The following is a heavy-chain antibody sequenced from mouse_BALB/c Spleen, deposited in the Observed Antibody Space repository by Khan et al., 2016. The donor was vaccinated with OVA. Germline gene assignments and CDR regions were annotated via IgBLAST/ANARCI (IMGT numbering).Heavy chain of an antibody. J-gene: IGHJ2*01. D-gene: IGHD1-1*01. CDR3: ASGKLLLRYPDYFDY. V-gene: IGHV3-2*02. Sequence: EVQLQESGPGLLKPSQSLSLTCIVTGYLITSDYAWNWIRQFPGNNLEWMAYISYSGSTSYNPSLRRRIPLPRDTSKNRFFLQLNSVNTVDKATCYCASGKLLLRYPDYFDYWGQGTTLTVSS. CDR1: GYLITSDYA. CDR2: ISYSGST.